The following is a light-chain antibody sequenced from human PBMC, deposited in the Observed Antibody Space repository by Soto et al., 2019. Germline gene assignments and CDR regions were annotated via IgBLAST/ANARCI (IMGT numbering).Light chain of an antibody. J-gene: IGKJ1*01. CDR3: QQYDSDST. Sequence: MTQSRATLSVSPGERVTLSCRASQEVRGSRVAWYQQKPGKAPKLLIFDASSLESGVPSRFSGSGSGTEFTLTISSLHPDDFATYYCQQYDSDSTFGQGTKVDIK. CDR2: DAS. V-gene: IGKV1-5*01. CDR1: QEVRGSR.